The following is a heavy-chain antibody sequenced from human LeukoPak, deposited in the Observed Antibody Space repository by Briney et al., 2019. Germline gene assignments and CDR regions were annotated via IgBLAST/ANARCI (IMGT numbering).Heavy chain of an antibody. CDR2: IKSKTDGGTT. D-gene: IGHD3-10*01. Sequence: GGSLRLSCAASGFTFSTYWMNWVRQAPGKGLEWVGRIKSKTDGGTTDYAAPVKGRFTISRDDSKNTLYLQMNSLKTEDTAVYYCTTVITIGYYYYYGMDVWGQGTTVTVSS. CDR3: TTVITIGYYYYYGMDV. V-gene: IGHV3-15*07. J-gene: IGHJ6*02. CDR1: GFTFSTYW.